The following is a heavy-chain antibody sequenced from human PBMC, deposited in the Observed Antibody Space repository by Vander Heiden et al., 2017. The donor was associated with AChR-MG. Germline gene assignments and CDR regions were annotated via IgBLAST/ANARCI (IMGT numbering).Heavy chain of an antibody. CDR3: ARSDIVVVPAAPTDYYYYYMDV. V-gene: IGHV1-69*06. Sequence: QVQLVQSGAEVKKPGSSVKVSCKASGGTFSSYAIRWVRQAPGQGLEWMGGIIPIFGTANYAQKFQGRVTITADKSTSTAYMELSSLRSEDTAVYYCARSDIVVVPAAPTDYYYYYMDVWGKGTTVTVSS. D-gene: IGHD2-2*01. J-gene: IGHJ6*03. CDR1: GGTFSSYA. CDR2: IIPIFGTA.